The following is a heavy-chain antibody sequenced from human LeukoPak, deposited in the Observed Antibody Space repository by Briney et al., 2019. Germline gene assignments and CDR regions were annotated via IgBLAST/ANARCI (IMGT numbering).Heavy chain of an antibody. D-gene: IGHD3-22*01. CDR1: GGSISSYY. V-gene: IGHV4-59*08. CDR3: ARHFPSDYYDSSAYLRAFDY. J-gene: IGHJ4*02. CDR2: VYSSGST. Sequence: NPSETLSLTCTVSGGSISSYYWSWIRQPPGKGLEWIGYVYSSGSTNYNPSVKSRVTISVDTSKNQFSLKLISVTAADTAVYYCARHFPSDYYDSSAYLRAFDYWGQGTLVTVSS.